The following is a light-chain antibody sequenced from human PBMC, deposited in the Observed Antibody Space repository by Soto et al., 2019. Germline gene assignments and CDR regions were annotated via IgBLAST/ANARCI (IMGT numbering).Light chain of an antibody. J-gene: IGLJ1*01. Sequence: QSALTQPPSASGSPGQSVTISCTGTSSDVGGYNYVSWYQQHPGKAPKLMIYEVSKRPSGVPDRFSGSKSGNTASLTVSGLQAVDEADYYCSSYAGSNNYVFGPGTKVTVL. CDR3: SSYAGSNNYV. CDR2: EVS. V-gene: IGLV2-8*01. CDR1: SSDVGGYNY.